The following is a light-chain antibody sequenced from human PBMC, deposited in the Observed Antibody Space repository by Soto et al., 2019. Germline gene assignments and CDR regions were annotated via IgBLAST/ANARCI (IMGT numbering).Light chain of an antibody. Sequence: QSVLTEPPSVSGAPGQRVTISCIGSSSNIGAGHVVHWYQQFPGRAPNLLIYGTSNRPSGVPDRFSGSKSGTSASLAITGLQGEDEGDYYCQSYDNGLSASVFGGGTKVTVL. CDR1: SSNIGAGHV. V-gene: IGLV1-40*01. J-gene: IGLJ2*01. CDR2: GTS. CDR3: QSYDNGLSASV.